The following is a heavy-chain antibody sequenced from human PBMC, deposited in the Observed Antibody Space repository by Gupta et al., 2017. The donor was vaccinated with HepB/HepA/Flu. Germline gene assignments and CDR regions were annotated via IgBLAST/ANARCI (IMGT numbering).Heavy chain of an antibody. Sequence: EVQLVESGGGLVQPGRSLRLSCAASGFTFDDYAMHWVRQAPGKGLEWVSGISWNSGSIGYADSVKGRFTISRDNAKNSLYLQMNSLRAEDTALYYCAKPYNRAWGGMDVWGQGTTVTVSS. CDR1: GFTFDDYA. J-gene: IGHJ6*02. CDR3: AKPYNRAWGGMDV. CDR2: ISWNSGSI. D-gene: IGHD3-10*01. V-gene: IGHV3-9*01.